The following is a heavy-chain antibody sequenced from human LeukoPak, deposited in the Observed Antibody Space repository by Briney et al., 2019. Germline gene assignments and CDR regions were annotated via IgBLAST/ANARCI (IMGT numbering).Heavy chain of an antibody. J-gene: IGHJ4*02. CDR1: GYSFTSYW. CDR2: IYPGDSDT. Sequence: GESLKISCKGSGYSFTSYWIGWVRQMPGKGLEWMGIIYPGDSDTRYSPSFQGQVNISADKAISTAYLQWSSLKASDTAMYYCARWTGDYYGSGEYYFDYWGQGTLVTVSS. CDR3: ARWTGDYYGSGEYYFDY. D-gene: IGHD3-10*01. V-gene: IGHV5-51*01.